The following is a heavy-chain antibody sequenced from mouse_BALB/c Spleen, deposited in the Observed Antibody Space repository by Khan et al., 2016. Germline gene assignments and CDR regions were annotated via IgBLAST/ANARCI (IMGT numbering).Heavy chain of an antibody. CDR3: ARDSHGYDY. J-gene: IGHJ2*01. V-gene: IGHV7-3*02. CDR1: GFTFTDYY. CDR2: IRNKANGYTT. D-gene: IGHD2-2*01. Sequence: EVELVESGGGLVQPGGSLRLSCATSGFTFTDYYMSWVRQPPGKALEWLGFIRNKANGYTTEYSASVKGRFTISRDNSQSNLYLQMNTLRAEDSATYYCARDSHGYDYWGQGTTLTVSS.